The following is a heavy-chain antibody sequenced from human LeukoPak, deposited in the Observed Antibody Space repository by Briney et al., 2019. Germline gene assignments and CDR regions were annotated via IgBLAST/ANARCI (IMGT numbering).Heavy chain of an antibody. Sequence: PGGFLRLSCAASGFTFTTYGIHWVRQAPGKGPEWVAFIRYDGNYKYYGDSVRGRFTISRDNSKNTVSLQMSSLRAEDTAVYYCAKDFQGYSNGPRGFDYWGQGTLVTVSS. CDR3: AKDFQGYSNGPRGFDY. CDR2: IRYDGNYK. CDR1: GFTFTTYG. V-gene: IGHV3-30*02. J-gene: IGHJ4*02. D-gene: IGHD4-11*01.